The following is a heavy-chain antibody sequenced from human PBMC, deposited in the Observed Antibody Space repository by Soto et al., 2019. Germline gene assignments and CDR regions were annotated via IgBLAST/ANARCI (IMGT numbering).Heavy chain of an antibody. CDR1: GFTFSTYA. CDR3: AKLQNSYSSSWYFDF. J-gene: IGHJ4*02. CDR2: ISGSGGSA. Sequence: PGGSLRLSCAASGFTFSTYAMSWVRQAPGKGLEWVSGISGSGGSAYYADSVKGRFTISRDNSKNTLYLQMNSLRAEDTAVHYCAKLQNSYSSSWYFDFWGQGTLVTVSS. V-gene: IGHV3-23*01. D-gene: IGHD6-13*01.